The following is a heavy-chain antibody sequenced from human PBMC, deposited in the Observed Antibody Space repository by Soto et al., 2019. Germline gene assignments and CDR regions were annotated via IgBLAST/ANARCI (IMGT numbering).Heavy chain of an antibody. J-gene: IGHJ3*02. Sequence: SVKVSCKASGVTFSSYAISWARQSPGQGLEWMGGIIPIFGTANYAQKFQGRVTITADESTSTAYMELSSLRSEDTAVYYCARDHQSIAAAGTPDAFDIWGQGTMVTVSS. D-gene: IGHD6-13*01. CDR2: IIPIFGTA. V-gene: IGHV1-69*13. CDR3: ARDHQSIAAAGTPDAFDI. CDR1: GVTFSSYA.